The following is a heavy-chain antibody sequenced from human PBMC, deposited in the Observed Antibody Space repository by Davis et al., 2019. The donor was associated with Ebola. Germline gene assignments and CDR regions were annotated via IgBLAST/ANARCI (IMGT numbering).Heavy chain of an antibody. V-gene: IGHV4-4*02. Sequence: MPSETLSLTCAVSGGSISSSNWWRWVRQPPGKGLEWIGEIYHSGSTNYNPSLKSRVTISVDKSKNQFSLKLSSVTAADTAVYYCARGLWRNSGSYYKDYWGQGTLVTVSS. CDR1: GGSISSSNW. CDR3: ARGLWRNSGSYYKDY. CDR2: IYHSGST. J-gene: IGHJ4*02. D-gene: IGHD1-26*01.